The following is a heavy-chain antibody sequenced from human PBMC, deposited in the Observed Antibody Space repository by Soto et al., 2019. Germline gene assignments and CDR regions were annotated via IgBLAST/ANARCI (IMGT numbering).Heavy chain of an antibody. CDR2: IYTSGST. D-gene: IGHD3-10*01. CDR1: GGSISSYY. CDR3: ARVVPITMVRDPGTFDY. V-gene: IGHV4-4*07. J-gene: IGHJ4*02. Sequence: PSETLSLTCTVSGGSISSYYWSWTRQPAGKGLEWIGRIYTSGSTNYNPSLKSRVTMSVDTSKNQFSLKLSSVTAADTAVYYCARVVPITMVRDPGTFDYWGQGTLVTVSS.